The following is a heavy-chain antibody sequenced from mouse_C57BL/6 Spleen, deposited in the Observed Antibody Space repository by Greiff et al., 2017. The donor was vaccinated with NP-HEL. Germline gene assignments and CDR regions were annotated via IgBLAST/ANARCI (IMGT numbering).Heavy chain of an antibody. CDR2: IYPRSGNT. CDR3: ARIHYGSSYWYFDV. V-gene: IGHV1-81*01. Sequence: VQRVESGAELARPGASVKLSCKASGYTFTSYGISWVKQRTGQGLEWIGEIYPRSGNTYYNEKFKGKATLTADKSSSTAYMELRSLTSEDSAVYFCARIHYGSSYWYFDVWGTGTTVTVSS. J-gene: IGHJ1*03. D-gene: IGHD1-1*01. CDR1: GYTFTSYG.